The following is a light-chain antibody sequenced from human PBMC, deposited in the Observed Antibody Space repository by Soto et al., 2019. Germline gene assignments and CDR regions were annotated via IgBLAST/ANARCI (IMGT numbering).Light chain of an antibody. Sequence: EIMMTQSPATLSVSAGERATLSCRASQSVNTKLAWYQQKPGQAPRLLMYDASTRATDIPARFSGSGSGTEFTLSISSLQSEDFAIYYCQQYNNWPPTFGQGTRLEI. CDR1: QSVNTK. J-gene: IGKJ5*01. V-gene: IGKV3D-15*01. CDR2: DAS. CDR3: QQYNNWPPT.